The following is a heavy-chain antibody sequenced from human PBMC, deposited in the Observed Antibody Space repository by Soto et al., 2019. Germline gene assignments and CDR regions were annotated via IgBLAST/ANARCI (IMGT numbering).Heavy chain of an antibody. V-gene: IGHV5-51*01. Sequence: PGESLKISCRTSGYRFTSYWIAWVRQMPGKGLEWMGIIFPSDSDARYSPSFQGQVTISADRSTSTVFLQWASLKASDTAVYFCARKDKSGYFNWFDPWGQGTLVTVSS. J-gene: IGHJ5*02. CDR3: ARKDKSGYFNWFDP. CDR2: IFPSDSDA. CDR1: GYRFTSYW. D-gene: IGHD3-22*01.